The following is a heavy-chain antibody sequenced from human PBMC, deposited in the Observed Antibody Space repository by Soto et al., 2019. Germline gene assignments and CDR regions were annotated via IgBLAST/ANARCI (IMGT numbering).Heavy chain of an antibody. V-gene: IGHV3-30*03. J-gene: IGHJ4*02. Sequence: QVQLVESGGGVVQPGRSQRLSCAASGYTFSSYGMHWVRQAPGKGLEWVATISYDGSNKYYADSVKGRFTISRDNSKNTLYVQMNNLRADDTAVYYCGGGYYFGDYWGQGTLVTVSS. CDR3: GGGYYFGDY. CDR2: ISYDGSNK. CDR1: GYTFSSYG. D-gene: IGHD3-10*01.